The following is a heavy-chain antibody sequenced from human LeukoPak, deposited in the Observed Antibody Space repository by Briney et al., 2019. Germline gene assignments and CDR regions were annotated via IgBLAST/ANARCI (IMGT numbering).Heavy chain of an antibody. CDR2: ISGYNGNT. J-gene: IGHJ4*02. Sequence: GASVKVSCKASGYTFNNYGINWVRQAPGQGLEWMGWISGYNGNTHFTQKIQGRVTLTTDTSTTTAYMELRNLRSDDTAVYYCARDRGAVVGSIVYFDYWGQGTPVTVSS. D-gene: IGHD6-19*01. CDR3: ARDRGAVVGSIVYFDY. CDR1: GYTFNNYG. V-gene: IGHV1-18*01.